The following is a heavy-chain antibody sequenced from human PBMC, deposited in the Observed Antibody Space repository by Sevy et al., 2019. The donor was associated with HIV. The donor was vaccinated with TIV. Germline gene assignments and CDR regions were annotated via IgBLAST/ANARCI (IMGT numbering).Heavy chain of an antibody. D-gene: IGHD3-10*01. J-gene: IGHJ4*02. CDR1: GFTFSSYS. Sequence: GGSLRLSCAASGFTFSSYSMNWVRHAPGKGLEWVSSISSSSSYIYYADSVKGRFTISRDNAKNSLYLQMNSLRAEDTAVYYCARDGDLRDHVHSFDYWGQGTLVTVSS. CDR2: ISSSSSYI. V-gene: IGHV3-21*01. CDR3: ARDGDLRDHVHSFDY.